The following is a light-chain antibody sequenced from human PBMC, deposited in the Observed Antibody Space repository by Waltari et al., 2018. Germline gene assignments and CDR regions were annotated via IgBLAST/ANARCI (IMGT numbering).Light chain of an antibody. CDR2: GAS. CDR1: QSVNNY. V-gene: IGKV3-11*01. CDR3: QQRRNWPLT. J-gene: IGKJ4*01. Sequence: DIVLTQSPATLSLSPGERATLSCRASQSVNNYLAWYQQKPGQAPRLLIYGASNRATGIPARFSGSGSGTDFTLTISTLEPEDFAVYYYQQRRNWPLTFGGGTKVEIK.